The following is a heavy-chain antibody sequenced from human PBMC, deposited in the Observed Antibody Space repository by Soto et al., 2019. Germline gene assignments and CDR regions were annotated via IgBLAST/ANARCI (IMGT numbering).Heavy chain of an antibody. V-gene: IGHV3-23*01. CDR2: ISGSGGST. CDR1: GFTFSSYA. Sequence: GGSLRLSCAASGFTFSSYAMSWVRQAPGKGLEWVSAISGSGGSTYYADSVKGRFTISRDNSKNTLYLQMNSLRAEDTAVYYCAKDRVKYQLLLDAFDIWGQGTMVTVSS. D-gene: IGHD2-2*01. CDR3: AKDRVKYQLLLDAFDI. J-gene: IGHJ3*02.